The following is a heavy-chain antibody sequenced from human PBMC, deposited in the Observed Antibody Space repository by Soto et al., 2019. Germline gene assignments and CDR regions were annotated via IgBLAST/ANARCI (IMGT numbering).Heavy chain of an antibody. CDR3: ARGPPSSI. V-gene: IGHV4-30-2*01. CDR2: IYHSGST. D-gene: IGHD2-2*01. J-gene: IGHJ4*02. CDR1: EGSSGTGGCS. Sequence: SQTISLTCTVAEGSSGTGGCSWSWVRQPPGKGLEWIGYIYHSGSTYYNRSLKSRVTISVDRSKNQFSLKLSSVTAADTTVYYCARGPPSSIWGQGTLVTVS.